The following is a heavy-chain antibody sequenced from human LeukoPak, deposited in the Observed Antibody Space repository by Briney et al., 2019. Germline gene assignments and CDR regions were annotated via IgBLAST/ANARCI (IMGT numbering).Heavy chain of an antibody. D-gene: IGHD5-18*01. Sequence: PGGSLRLSCAASGFTFSSYAMHWVRQAPGKGLEWVAVISYDGSNKYYADSVKGRFTISRDNSKNTLYLQMNSLRAEDTAVYYCARDPMEQQPSEVLGYSYGYCFDYWGQGTLVTVSS. J-gene: IGHJ4*02. CDR2: ISYDGSNK. V-gene: IGHV3-30*04. CDR3: ARDPMEQQPSEVLGYSYGYCFDY. CDR1: GFTFSSYA.